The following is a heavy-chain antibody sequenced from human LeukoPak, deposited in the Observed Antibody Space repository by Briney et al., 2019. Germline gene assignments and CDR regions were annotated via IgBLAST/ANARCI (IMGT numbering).Heavy chain of an antibody. V-gene: IGHV3-30*18. CDR1: GFTLSRNG. D-gene: IGHD6-13*01. CDR2: ISPDGSSQ. Sequence: PGGSLRLSCAASGFTLSRNGMHWVRQAPGKGLEWVSVISPDGSSQDYADSVKGRFTISRDNSENTLYLQMNGLRAEDTAVYYCAKDRSSSWSFDYWGQGTLVTVSS. J-gene: IGHJ4*02. CDR3: AKDRSSSWSFDY.